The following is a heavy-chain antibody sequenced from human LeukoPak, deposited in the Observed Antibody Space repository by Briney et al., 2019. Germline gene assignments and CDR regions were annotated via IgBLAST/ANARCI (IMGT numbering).Heavy chain of an antibody. CDR2: ISSSAVTI. Sequence: GGSLRLSCAASGFNFRAYWMSWARQAPGKGLEWVSYISSSAVTIYYADSVKGRFTVSRDNAKSSVYLHLDSLRAEDTAVYYCARVDMGAADYWGQGTLVTVSS. CDR3: ARVDMGAADY. CDR1: GFNFRAYW. J-gene: IGHJ4*02. D-gene: IGHD1-26*01. V-gene: IGHV3-48*04.